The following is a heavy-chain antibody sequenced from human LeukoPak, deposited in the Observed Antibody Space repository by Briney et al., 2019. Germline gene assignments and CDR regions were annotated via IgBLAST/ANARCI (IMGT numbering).Heavy chain of an antibody. CDR1: GFIFSNYW. D-gene: IGHD2-2*01. V-gene: IGHV3-7*01. Sequence: GGSLRLSFAASGFIFSNYWMSWVRQAPGKGLEWVANIKQDGSEKYYVDSVKGRFTISRDNAKNSLYLQMNSLRAEDTAVYYCARHGVRYCSSTSCYLDYWGQGTLVTVSS. CDR2: IKQDGSEK. J-gene: IGHJ4*02. CDR3: ARHGVRYCSSTSCYLDY.